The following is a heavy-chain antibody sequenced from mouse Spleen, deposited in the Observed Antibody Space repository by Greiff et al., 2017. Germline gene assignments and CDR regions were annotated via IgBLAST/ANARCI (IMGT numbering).Heavy chain of an antibody. J-gene: IGHJ3*01. CDR3: ARQYGQYSSWFAY. Sequence: EVKLMESGGGLVKPGGSLKLSCAASGFTFSSYAMSWVRQTPEKRLEWVATISSGGSYTYYPDSVKGRFTISRDNAKNTLYLQMSSLRSEDTAMYYCARQYGQYSSWFAYWGQGTLVTVSA. CDR2: ISSGGSYT. CDR1: GFTFSSYA. V-gene: IGHV5-9-3*01. D-gene: IGHD3-3*01.